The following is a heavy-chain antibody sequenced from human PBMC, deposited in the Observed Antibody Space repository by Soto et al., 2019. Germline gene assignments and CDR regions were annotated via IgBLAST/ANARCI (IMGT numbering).Heavy chain of an antibody. V-gene: IGHV3-30-3*01. CDR1: GFTFSSYA. CDR2: ISYDGSNK. Sequence: QVQLVESGGGVVQPGRSLRLSCAVSGFTFSSYAMHWVRQAPGKGLEWVAVISYDGSNKYYADSVKGRFTIFRDNSKNTLYLQMNSLRAEDTAVYYCARDIVSMVRGASRGGMDVWGQGTTVTVSS. CDR3: ARDIVSMVRGASRGGMDV. J-gene: IGHJ6*02. D-gene: IGHD3-10*01.